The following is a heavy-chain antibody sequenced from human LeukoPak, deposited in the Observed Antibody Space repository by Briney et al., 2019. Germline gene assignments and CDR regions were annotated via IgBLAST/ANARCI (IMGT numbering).Heavy chain of an antibody. Sequence: PGGSLRLSCAASGFTFDDYAMHWVRQAPGKGLEWVSGISWNSGSITYADSVKGRFTISRDNAKNTLYLQMDSLRAEDTGVYYCARSNQADDCWGQGTLVTVSS. V-gene: IGHV3-9*01. CDR2: ISWNSGSI. D-gene: IGHD1-14*01. J-gene: IGHJ4*02. CDR1: GFTFDDYA. CDR3: ARSNQADDC.